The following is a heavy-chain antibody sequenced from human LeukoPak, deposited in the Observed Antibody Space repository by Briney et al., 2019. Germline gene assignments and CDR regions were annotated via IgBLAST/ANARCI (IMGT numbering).Heavy chain of an antibody. D-gene: IGHD6-13*01. CDR3: ARSIAAAVRAFDI. CDR2: IYHSGTS. J-gene: IGHJ3*02. V-gene: IGHV4-38-2*02. Sequence: KTSETLSLTCTVSGYSISSGYYWGWIRPPPGKGLEWIGSIYHSGTSYSNPSLKSRVTISVDTSKNQFSLRLSSVTAADTAVYYCARSIAAAVRAFDIWGQGTMVTVSS. CDR1: GYSISSGYY.